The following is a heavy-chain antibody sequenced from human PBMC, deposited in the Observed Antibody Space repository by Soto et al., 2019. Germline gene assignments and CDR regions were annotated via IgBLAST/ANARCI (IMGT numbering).Heavy chain of an antibody. CDR3: ARDGGGITIFGVVTSYMDV. Sequence: ASVKVSCKASGYTFTSYGISWVRQAPGQGLEWMGWISAYNGNTNYAQKLQGRVTMTTDTSTSTAYMELRSLRSDDTAVYYCARDGGGITIFGVVTSYMDVWGKGTTVTVSS. V-gene: IGHV1-18*01. D-gene: IGHD3-3*01. CDR2: ISAYNGNT. CDR1: GYTFTSYG. J-gene: IGHJ6*03.